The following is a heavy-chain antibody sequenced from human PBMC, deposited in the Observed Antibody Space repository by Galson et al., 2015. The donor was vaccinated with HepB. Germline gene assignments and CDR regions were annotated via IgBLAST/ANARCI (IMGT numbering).Heavy chain of an antibody. CDR2: VSDDGSDK. J-gene: IGHJ5*02. D-gene: IGHD4-17*01. V-gene: IGHV3-30*18. CDR3: AKGGKYGDFVSSSEA. CDR1: GFTFSSYA. Sequence: SLRLSCAASGFTFSSYAMHWVRQAPGKGLEWVAVVSDDGSDKFHADSVKGRFTLSRDNSKNTVYLQTNSLRSEDTAVYYCAKGGKYGDFVSSSEAWGQGTLVIVSS.